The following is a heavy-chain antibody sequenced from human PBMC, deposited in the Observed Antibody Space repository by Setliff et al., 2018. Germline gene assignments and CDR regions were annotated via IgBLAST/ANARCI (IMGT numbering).Heavy chain of an antibody. J-gene: IGHJ4*02. V-gene: IGHV4-59*01. D-gene: IGHD2-8*01. CDR1: GGSISSYY. Sequence: SETLSLTCTVSGGSISSYYWSWIRQPPGKGLEWIGYIYYSGSTNYNPSLKSRVTITVYTSKNQFSLKLSSVTAADTAVYYCARSGGPRHGDYVAYWGQGTLVTVSS. CDR2: IYYSGST. CDR3: ARSGGPRHGDYVAY.